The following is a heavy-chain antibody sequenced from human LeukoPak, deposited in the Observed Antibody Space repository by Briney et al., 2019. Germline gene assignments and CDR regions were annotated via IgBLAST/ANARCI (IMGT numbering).Heavy chain of an antibody. V-gene: IGHV3-21*01. Sequence: AGGSLRLSCAASGFTFSSYSMNWVRQAPGKGLEWVSSISSSSSYIYYADSVKGRFTISRDNAKNSLYLQMNSLRAEDTAVYYCARVGDSSGYYFSFDYWGQGTLVTASS. J-gene: IGHJ4*02. CDR2: ISSSSSYI. CDR3: ARVGDSSGYYFSFDY. CDR1: GFTFSSYS. D-gene: IGHD3-22*01.